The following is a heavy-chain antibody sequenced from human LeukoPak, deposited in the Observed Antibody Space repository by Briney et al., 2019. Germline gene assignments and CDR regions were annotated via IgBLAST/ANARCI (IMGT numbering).Heavy chain of an antibody. CDR1: GGSISSYY. V-gene: IGHV3-23*01. CDR3: AKDRLGSAWWRGCLDF. CDR2: ISGSGGTT. D-gene: IGHD2-8*02. J-gene: IGHJ4*02. Sequence: ETLSLTCTVSGGSISSYYWSWIRQPPGKGLEWVSVISGSGGTTVYADSVKGRFTISRDNSKNTLYLQMSTLRVEDTAVYYCAKDRLGSAWWRGCLDFWGRGSQVTVSA.